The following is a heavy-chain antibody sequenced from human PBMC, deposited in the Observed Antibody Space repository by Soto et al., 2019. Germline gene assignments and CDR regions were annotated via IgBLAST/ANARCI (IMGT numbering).Heavy chain of an antibody. CDR3: ARRYGGTFDY. Sequence: QVQLQESGPGLVKPSETLSLTCTVSGGSISSYYWSWIRQPPGKGLEWIGYIYYSGSTNYNPSLRSRVTISVATAKNQFSLTLSSVTAADTAVYYCARRYGGTFDYWGQGTLVTVSS. V-gene: IGHV4-59*08. J-gene: IGHJ4*02. D-gene: IGHD2-15*01. CDR1: GGSISSYY. CDR2: IYYSGST.